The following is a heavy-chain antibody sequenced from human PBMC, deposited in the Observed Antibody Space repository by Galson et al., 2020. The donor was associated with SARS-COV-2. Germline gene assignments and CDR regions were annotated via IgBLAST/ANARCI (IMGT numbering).Heavy chain of an antibody. V-gene: IGHV3-7*03. J-gene: IGHJ3*01. Sequence: GESLKISCAASGFTFSSYWMSWVRQAPGKGLEWVANIKQDGSEKYYVDSVKGRFTIPRDNAKNSLYLQMNSLRAEDTAVYYCARYEQWLVPLDAFDVWGQGTMVTVSS. D-gene: IGHD6-19*01. CDR3: ARYEQWLVPLDAFDV. CDR1: GFTFSSYW. CDR2: IKQDGSEK.